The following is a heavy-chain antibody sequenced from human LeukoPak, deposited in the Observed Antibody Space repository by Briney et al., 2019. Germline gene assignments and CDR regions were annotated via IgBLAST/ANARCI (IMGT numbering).Heavy chain of an antibody. Sequence: SETLSLTCTVSGGSISSSSYYWGWIRQPPGKGLEWIGSIYYSGSTYYNPSLKSRVTISVDTSKNQFSLKLSSVTAADTAVYYCARESSSWYNLNYYYMDVWGKGTTVTVSS. CDR3: ARESSSWYNLNYYYMDV. V-gene: IGHV4-39*07. CDR2: IYYSGST. CDR1: GGSISSSSYY. D-gene: IGHD6-13*01. J-gene: IGHJ6*03.